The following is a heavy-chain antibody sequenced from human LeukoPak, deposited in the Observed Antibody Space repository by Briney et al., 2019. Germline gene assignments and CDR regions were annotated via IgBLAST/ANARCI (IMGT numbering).Heavy chain of an antibody. CDR3: ARPDRIAAAGTSSAFDI. J-gene: IGHJ3*02. Sequence: GRSLRLSCAASGFTFSSYSMNWVRQAPGKGLEWVSSISSSSSYIYYADSVKGRFTISRDNAKNSLYLQMNSLRAEDTAVYYCARPDRIAAAGTSSAFDIWGQGTMVTVSS. CDR2: ISSSSSYI. CDR1: GFTFSSYS. D-gene: IGHD6-13*01. V-gene: IGHV3-21*01.